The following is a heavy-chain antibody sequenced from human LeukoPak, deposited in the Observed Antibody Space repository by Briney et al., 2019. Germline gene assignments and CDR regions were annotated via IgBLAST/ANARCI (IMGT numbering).Heavy chain of an antibody. J-gene: IGHJ5*02. CDR3: ARRLGGYNWFDP. Sequence: SETLSLTCTVSGDSISSSSYYWDWIRQPPGKGLEWIGSIYYSGSTYYNPSLKSRVTISVDTSENQFSLKLSSVTAADTALYYCARRLGGYNWFDPWGQGTLVTVSS. D-gene: IGHD3-16*01. CDR1: GDSISSSSYY. V-gene: IGHV4-39*01. CDR2: IYYSGST.